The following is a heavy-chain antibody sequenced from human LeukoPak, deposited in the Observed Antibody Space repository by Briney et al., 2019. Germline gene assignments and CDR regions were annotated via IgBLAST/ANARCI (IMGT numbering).Heavy chain of an antibody. CDR1: GYSISSGYY. V-gene: IGHV4-61*02. D-gene: IGHD6-6*01. Sequence: KTSETLSLTCTVSGYSISSGYYWGWIRQPAGKGLEWIGRIYTSGSTNYNPSLKSRVTISVDTSKNQFSLKLSSVTAADTAVYYCARADSSSLPPHLDYWGQGTLVTVSS. J-gene: IGHJ4*02. CDR2: IYTSGST. CDR3: ARADSSSLPPHLDY.